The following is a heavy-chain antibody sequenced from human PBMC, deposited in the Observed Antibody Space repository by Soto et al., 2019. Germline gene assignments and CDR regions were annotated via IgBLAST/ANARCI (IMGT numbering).Heavy chain of an antibody. V-gene: IGHV3-48*02. CDR2: ISSSSSTI. D-gene: IGHD1-26*01. CDR1: GFTFSSYS. Sequence: EVQLVESGGGLVQPGGSLRLSCAASGFTFSSYSMNWVRQAPGKGLEWVSYISSSSSTIYYADSVKGRFTISRDNAKNSVYLQMNSLRDEDTAVYYCARGKWEGPAYWGQGTLVTVSS. CDR3: ARGKWEGPAY. J-gene: IGHJ4*02.